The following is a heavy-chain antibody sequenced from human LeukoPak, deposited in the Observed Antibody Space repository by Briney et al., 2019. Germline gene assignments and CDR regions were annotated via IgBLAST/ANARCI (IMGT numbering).Heavy chain of an antibody. CDR2: ISYDGSNK. CDR1: GFTFSSYA. Sequence: GGSLRLSCAASGFTFSSYAMHWVRQAPGKGLEWVAVISYDGSNKYYADSVKGRFTITRDNSKNTLYLQMNSLRAEDTAVYYCARDHYHSSGYSFPDAFDIWGQGTMVTVSS. D-gene: IGHD3-22*01. CDR3: ARDHYHSSGYSFPDAFDI. V-gene: IGHV3-30*01. J-gene: IGHJ3*02.